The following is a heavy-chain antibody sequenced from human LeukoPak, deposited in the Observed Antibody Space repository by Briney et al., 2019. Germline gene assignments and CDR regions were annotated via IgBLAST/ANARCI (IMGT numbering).Heavy chain of an antibody. CDR1: GFTFSNFE. V-gene: IGHV3-48*03. CDR2: IGGSGSTI. Sequence: GGSLSLSCAASGFTFSNFEMNWVRQAPGKGLEWVAYIGGSGSTIYYADSVKGRFTISRDNAKSSLYLQMNSLRAEDTALYYCARDERGGSQTMGAFDILGQGTMVTVSS. D-gene: IGHD3-10*01. CDR3: ARDERGGSQTMGAFDI. J-gene: IGHJ3*02.